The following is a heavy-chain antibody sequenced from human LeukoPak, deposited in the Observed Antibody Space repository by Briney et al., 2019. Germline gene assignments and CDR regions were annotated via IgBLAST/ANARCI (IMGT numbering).Heavy chain of an antibody. D-gene: IGHD3-16*02. V-gene: IGHV4-30-2*01. CDR3: ARVVDLSPDDAFDI. Sequence: SETLSLTCAVSGGSISSGGYSWSWIRQPPGKGLEWIGYIYHSGSTYYNPSLKSRVTISVDRSKNQFSLKLSSVTAADTAVYYCARVVDLSPDDAFDIWGQGTMVTVSS. CDR2: IYHSGST. CDR1: GGSISSGGYS. J-gene: IGHJ3*02.